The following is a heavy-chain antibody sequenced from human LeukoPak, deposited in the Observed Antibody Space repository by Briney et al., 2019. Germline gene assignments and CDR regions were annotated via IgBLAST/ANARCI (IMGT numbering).Heavy chain of an antibody. CDR1: GGSISSSSYY. J-gene: IGHJ6*03. D-gene: IGHD2-15*01. CDR2: VHYSGST. CDR3: ARGYCSGGSCYSYYYYNYMDV. V-gene: IGHV4-39*07. Sequence: SETLSLTCTVSGGSISSSSYYWGWIRQPPGKGLEWIGSVHYSGSTNYNPSLKSRVTISVDTSKNQFSLKLSSVTAADTAVYYCARGYCSGGSCYSYYYYNYMDVWGKGTTVTVSS.